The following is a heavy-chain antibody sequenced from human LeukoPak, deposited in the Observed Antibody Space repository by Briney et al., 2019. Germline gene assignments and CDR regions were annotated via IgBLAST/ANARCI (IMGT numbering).Heavy chain of an antibody. Sequence: GGSLRLSCAASGFTFSSFGMRWVRQAPGKGLEWVSAISGSGGTTYCADSVKGRFTISRDNSKKTMYLQMKSLRAEDTAVYYCAVVPYFYMDVWGKGTTVTMSS. CDR1: GFTFSSFG. CDR2: ISGSGGTT. D-gene: IGHD2-2*01. J-gene: IGHJ6*03. V-gene: IGHV3-23*01. CDR3: AVVPYFYMDV.